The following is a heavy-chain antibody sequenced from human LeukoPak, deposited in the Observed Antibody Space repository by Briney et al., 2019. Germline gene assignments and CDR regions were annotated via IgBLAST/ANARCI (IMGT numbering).Heavy chain of an antibody. CDR3: ARATDMVRGVISWFGP. V-gene: IGHV4-59*01. Sequence: SETLSLTCTVSGVSISSYYWSWIRQPPGKGLEWVGYIYYSGSTNYNPSLKSRVTISVDTSKNQFSLKLSSVTAADTAVYYCARATDMVRGVISWFGPWGQGTLVTVSS. CDR2: IYYSGST. J-gene: IGHJ5*02. D-gene: IGHD3-10*01. CDR1: GVSISSYY.